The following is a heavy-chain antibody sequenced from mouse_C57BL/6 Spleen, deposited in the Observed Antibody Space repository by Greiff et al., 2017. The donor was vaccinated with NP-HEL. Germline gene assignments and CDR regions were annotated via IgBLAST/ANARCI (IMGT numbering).Heavy chain of an antibody. V-gene: IGHV1-53*01. D-gene: IGHD1-1*01. J-gene: IGHJ4*01. CDR1: GYTFTSYW. Sequence: QVQLKQPGTELVKPGASVKLSCKASGYTFTSYWMHWVKQRPGQGLEWIGNINPSNGGTNYNEKFKSKATLTVDKSSSTAYMQLSSLTSEDSAVYYCARSMRYYDAMDYWGQGTSVTVSS. CDR2: INPSNGGT. CDR3: ARSMRYYDAMDY.